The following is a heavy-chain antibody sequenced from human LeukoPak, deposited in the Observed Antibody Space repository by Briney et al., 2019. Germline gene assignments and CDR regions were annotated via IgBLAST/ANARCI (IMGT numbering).Heavy chain of an antibody. CDR1: GGSVINTNW. Sequence: SETLSLTCGVSGGSVINTNWWTWVRQPPGKGLEWIGEVHLDGRTNYNPSLESRLTMSVDVSENQVSLKLTSVTAADTAVYYCAGEGGFYRPLGYSGQGTLVTVSS. CDR2: VHLDGRT. CDR3: AGEGGFYRPLGY. D-gene: IGHD3-3*01. J-gene: IGHJ4*02. V-gene: IGHV4-4*02.